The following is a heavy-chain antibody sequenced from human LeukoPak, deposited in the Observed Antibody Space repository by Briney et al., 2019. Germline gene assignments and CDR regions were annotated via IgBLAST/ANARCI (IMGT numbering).Heavy chain of an antibody. CDR1: GGSISSGGYY. V-gene: IGHV4-31*03. Sequence: PSETLSLTCTVSGGSISSGGYYWSWIRQHPGKGLEWIVYIYYSGSTYYNPSLKSRVTISVDTSKNQFSLKLSSVTAADTAVYYCARAPRNPPGLTGTTWFDRWGQGTLVTVSS. CDR2: IYYSGST. D-gene: IGHD1-7*01. J-gene: IGHJ5*02. CDR3: ARAPRNPPGLTGTTWFDR.